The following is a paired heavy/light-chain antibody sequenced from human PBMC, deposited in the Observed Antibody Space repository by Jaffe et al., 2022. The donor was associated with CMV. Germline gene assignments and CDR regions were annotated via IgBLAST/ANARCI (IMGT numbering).Light chain of an antibody. J-gene: IGKJ2*03. CDR3: QQYNSFEYS. Sequence: DIQMTQSPSILSAVVGDTVTITCRASQTISRWLAWYQEKPGKAPNLLIYEASSLQSGVPSRFSGSGSGTEFTLTISSLQPDDFATYYCQQYNSFEYSFGQGTKLEIK. CDR2: EAS. CDR1: QTISRW. V-gene: IGKV1-5*03.
Heavy chain of an antibody. CDR3: ARGTRTYWYFDL. D-gene: IGHD1-7*01. CDR2: SYSLGYI. J-gene: IGHJ2*01. CDR1: GFTVSDNY. V-gene: IGHV3-53*03. Sequence: EVQLVESGGGLIQPGGSLRLSCAASGFTVSDNYITWVRRTPGKGLEWVSVSYSLGYIYYADSVKGRFTVSRDNSKNTVYLQMNSLRVDDTAIYYCARGTRTYWYFDLWGRGTLVTVSS.